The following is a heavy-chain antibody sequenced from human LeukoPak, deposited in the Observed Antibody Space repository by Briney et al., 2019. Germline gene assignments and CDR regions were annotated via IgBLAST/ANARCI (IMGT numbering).Heavy chain of an antibody. Sequence: GGSLRLSCAASGFTFSSYWMSWVRQAPGKGLEWVANIKQDGSEKYYVDSVKGRFTTSRDNAKNSLYLQMNSLRAEDTAVYYCARPYYDSSGSHFDYWGQGTLVTVSS. CDR2: IKQDGSEK. CDR1: GFTFSSYW. CDR3: ARPYYDSSGSHFDY. D-gene: IGHD3-22*01. J-gene: IGHJ4*02. V-gene: IGHV3-7*01.